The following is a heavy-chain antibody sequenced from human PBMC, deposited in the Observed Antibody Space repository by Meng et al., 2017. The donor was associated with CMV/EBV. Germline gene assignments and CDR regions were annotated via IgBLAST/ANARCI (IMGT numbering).Heavy chain of an antibody. V-gene: IGHV4-34*01. Sequence: QGQLQQWGAGLLKPSETLSLTCAVYGGSFSGYYWSWIRQPPGKGLEWIGEINHSGSTNYNPSLKSRVTISVDTSKNQFSLKLSSVTAADTAVYYCARGVGGWFDPWGQGTLVTVSS. CDR2: INHSGST. CDR1: GGSFSGYY. J-gene: IGHJ5*02. D-gene: IGHD1-26*01. CDR3: ARGVGGWFDP.